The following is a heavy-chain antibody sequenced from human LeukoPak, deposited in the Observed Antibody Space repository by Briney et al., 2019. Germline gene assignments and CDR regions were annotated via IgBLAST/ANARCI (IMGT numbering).Heavy chain of an antibody. CDR3: AKQWLVGI. D-gene: IGHD6-19*01. Sequence: VGFLRRSCAASGFSFRGHGVNWVGQAPGLGQEWVSSLSETGETTDYADSVKGRFTISRDNSNNILYLQMNSLRADDTAVYYCAKQWLVGIWGQGTLVTVSS. V-gene: IGHV3-23*01. J-gene: IGHJ4*02. CDR1: GFSFRGHG. CDR2: LSETGETT.